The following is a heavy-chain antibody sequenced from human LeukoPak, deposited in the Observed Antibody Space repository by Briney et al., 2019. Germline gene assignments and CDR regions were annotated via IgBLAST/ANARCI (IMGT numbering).Heavy chain of an antibody. Sequence: GASVKVSCKASGGTFSSYAISWVRQAPGQGLEWMGGIIPIFGTANYAQKFQGRVTITTDESTSTAYMELSSLRSEDTAVYYCARGGPMVRGVSFDYWGQGTLVTVSS. CDR2: IIPIFGTA. J-gene: IGHJ4*02. CDR1: GGTFSSYA. V-gene: IGHV1-69*05. CDR3: ARGGPMVRGVSFDY. D-gene: IGHD3-10*01.